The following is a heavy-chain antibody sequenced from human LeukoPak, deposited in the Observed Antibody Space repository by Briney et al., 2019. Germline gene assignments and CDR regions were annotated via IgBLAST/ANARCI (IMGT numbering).Heavy chain of an antibody. V-gene: IGHV4-39*01. J-gene: IGHJ4*02. CDR3: ARLAGYSYGYGDY. D-gene: IGHD5-18*01. Sequence: PSETLSLTCTVSGGSISGSSYYWGWIRQPPGKGLEWIGSVYYSGSTYYNASLKSRLTISVDTSKSQFSLKLSSVTAADTAVYYCARLAGYSYGYGDYWGQGTLVTVSS. CDR2: VYYSGST. CDR1: GGSISGSSYY.